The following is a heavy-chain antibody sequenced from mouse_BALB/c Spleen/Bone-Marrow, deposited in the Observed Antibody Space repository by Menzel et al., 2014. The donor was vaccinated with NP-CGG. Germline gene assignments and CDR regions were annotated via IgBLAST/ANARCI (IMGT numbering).Heavy chain of an antibody. CDR3: ARWDGYWYFDV. V-gene: IGHV1-9*01. Sequence: VQLQQSGAELMKPGASVKISCKATGYTFSSYWIEWVKQRPGHGLEWIGEILPGSGSTNYNEKFKGKATFTADTSSNTACMQLSSLTSEDSAVYYCARWDGYWYFDVWGAGTTVTVSS. CDR1: GYTFSSYW. J-gene: IGHJ1*01. D-gene: IGHD2-3*01. CDR2: ILPGSGST.